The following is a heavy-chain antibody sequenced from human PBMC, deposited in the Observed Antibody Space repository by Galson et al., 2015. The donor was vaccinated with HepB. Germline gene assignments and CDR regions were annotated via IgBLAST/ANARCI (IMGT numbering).Heavy chain of an antibody. D-gene: IGHD2-15*01. Sequence: SVKVSCKASGGTFSSYAISWVRQAPGQGLEWMGGIIPIFGTANYAQKFQGRVTITADESTSTAYMELRSLRSEDTAVYYCARDRGYCSGGSCYWIWYYDYIWGSNGRSNWGQGTLVTVSS. J-gene: IGHJ4*02. V-gene: IGHV1-69*13. CDR1: GGTFSSYA. CDR3: ARDRGYCSGGSCYWIWYYDYIWGSNGRSN. CDR2: IIPIFGTA.